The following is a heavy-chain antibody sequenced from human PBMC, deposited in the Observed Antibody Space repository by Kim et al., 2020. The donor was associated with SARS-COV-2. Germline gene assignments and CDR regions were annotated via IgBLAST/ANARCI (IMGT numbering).Heavy chain of an antibody. V-gene: IGHV1-18*01. CDR2: ISAYNGNT. D-gene: IGHD3-10*01. Sequence: ASVKVSCKASGYTFTSYDISWVRQATGQGLEWMGWISAYNGNTNYAQKLQGRVTMTTDTSTSTAYMELRSLRSDDTAVYYCAREKESGSYYNEQFDPWGQGTPVTVSS. J-gene: IGHJ5*02. CDR1: GYTFTSYD. CDR3: AREKESGSYYNEQFDP.